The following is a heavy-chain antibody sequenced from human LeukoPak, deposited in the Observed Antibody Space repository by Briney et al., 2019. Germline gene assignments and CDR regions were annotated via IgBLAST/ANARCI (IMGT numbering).Heavy chain of an antibody. CDR3: VRPGYSSGWYVY. V-gene: IGHV4-39*01. CDR1: GGSISSSSYY. D-gene: IGHD6-19*01. J-gene: IGHJ4*02. CDR2: IYASGST. Sequence: PSETLSLTCTVSGGSISSSSYYWGWIRQPPGKGLEWIGSIYASGSTYYNPSLKSRVTISVDTSKNQFSLKLSSVTAADTAVYYCVRPGYSSGWYVYWGQGTLVTVSS.